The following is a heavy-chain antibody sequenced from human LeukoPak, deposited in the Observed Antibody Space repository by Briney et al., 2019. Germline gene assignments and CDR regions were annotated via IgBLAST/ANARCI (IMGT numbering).Heavy chain of an antibody. Sequence: GGSLRLSCAASGFTFDDYGMSWVRQAPGEGLEWVSGINWNGGSTGYADSVKGRFTISRDNAKNSLYLQMNSLRAEDTALYYCAKGYGSGSHFDYWGQGTLVTVSS. CDR3: AKGYGSGSHFDY. CDR1: GFTFDDYG. J-gene: IGHJ4*02. CDR2: INWNGGST. D-gene: IGHD3-10*01. V-gene: IGHV3-20*04.